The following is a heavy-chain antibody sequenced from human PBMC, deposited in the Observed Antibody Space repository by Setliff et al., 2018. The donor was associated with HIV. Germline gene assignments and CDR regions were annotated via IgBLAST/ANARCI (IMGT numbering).Heavy chain of an antibody. CDR3: ASGNYYDSSGSEFDP. CDR1: GFTFSDYY. V-gene: IGHV3-11*04. D-gene: IGHD3-22*01. CDR2: ISSSGSTI. Sequence: PGGSLRLSCAASGFTFSDYYMSWIRQAPGKGLEWVSYISSSGSTIYYADSVKGRFTISRDNAKNSLYLQMNSLRAEDTAVYYCASGNYYDSSGSEFDPWGQGTLVTVSS. J-gene: IGHJ5*02.